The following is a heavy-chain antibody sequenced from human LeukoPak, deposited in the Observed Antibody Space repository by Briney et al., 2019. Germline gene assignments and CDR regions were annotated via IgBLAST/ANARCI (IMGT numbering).Heavy chain of an antibody. CDR2: ISGSGSST. D-gene: IGHD1-26*01. CDR3: AKVVAGATLSFDY. CDR1: GFTFSTYV. V-gene: IGHV3-23*01. J-gene: IGHJ4*02. Sequence: GGSLRLSCAASGFTFSTYVMSWVRQAPGKGLEWVSTISGSGSSTYYADSVKGRFTISRDNSKNTLYLQMNSLRAEDTAVYYCAKVVAGATLSFDYWGQGTLVTVSS.